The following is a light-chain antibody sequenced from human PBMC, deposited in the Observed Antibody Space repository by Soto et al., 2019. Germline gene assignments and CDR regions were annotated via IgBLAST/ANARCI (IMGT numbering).Light chain of an antibody. CDR2: DAS. CDR1: QSVDSY. CDR3: QQRRDWPLT. V-gene: IGKV3-11*01. Sequence: EIVLTQSPVTLSLSPGERATLSCRASQSVDSYLAWYQQKPGQAPRLLIYDASNRATGIPARFSGSGSETDFTLTISRREPEDFAVYYCQQRRDWPLTFGGGTKVEIK. J-gene: IGKJ4*01.